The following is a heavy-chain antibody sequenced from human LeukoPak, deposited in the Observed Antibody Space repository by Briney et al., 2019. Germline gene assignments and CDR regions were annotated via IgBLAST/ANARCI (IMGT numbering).Heavy chain of an antibody. J-gene: IGHJ4*02. Sequence: GGSLRLSCAASGFTFSSYEMNWVRQAPGKGLEWLSYISSSGSTIYYADSVKGRFTISRDNAKNSLYLQMSSLRAEDTAVYYCARAPLGYFDYWGQGTLVTVSS. CDR3: ARAPLGYFDY. CDR1: GFTFSSYE. D-gene: IGHD3-16*01. V-gene: IGHV3-48*03. CDR2: ISSSGSTI.